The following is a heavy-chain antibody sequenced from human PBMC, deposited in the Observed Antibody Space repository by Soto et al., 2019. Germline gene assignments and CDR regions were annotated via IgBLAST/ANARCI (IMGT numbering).Heavy chain of an antibody. V-gene: IGHV1-8*01. CDR1: VYTFTRYD. Sequence: GAAVNVSCMASVYTFTRYDINWVRQATAQGLEWMGWRNPNSWNTGYAQKFQDRVTVNRNNSIITAYMELSSLRSEDTAVYYCARGKYSGYDYWTPFIYYYYYYGMDVWGQGTTVTVSS. J-gene: IGHJ6*02. D-gene: IGHD5-12*01. CDR3: ARGKYSGYDYWTPFIYYYYYYGMDV. CDR2: RNPNSWNT.